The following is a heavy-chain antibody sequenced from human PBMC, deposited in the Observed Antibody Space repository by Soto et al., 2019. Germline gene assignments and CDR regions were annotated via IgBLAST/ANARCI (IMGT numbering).Heavy chain of an antibody. CDR3: AKDREGSSGWYGVDV. CDR2: ISWNSGTI. Sequence: EVQLVESGGNLVQPGKSLRLSCAASGFIFDDYAMHWVRQVPGKGLEWVSAISWNSGTIAYADSVKGRFTISRDNAKNSLYMQMNSLRSEDTALYYCAKDREGSSGWYGVDVWGQGTTVTVSS. D-gene: IGHD3-22*01. CDR1: GFIFDDYA. V-gene: IGHV3-9*01. J-gene: IGHJ6*02.